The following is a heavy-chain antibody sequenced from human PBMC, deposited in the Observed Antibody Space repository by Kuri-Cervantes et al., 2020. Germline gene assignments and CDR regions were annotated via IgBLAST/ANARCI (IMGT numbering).Heavy chain of an antibody. CDR1: GGSISRGGYY. Sequence: SCTVSGGSISRGGYYWSWLRQPPGKGLGWIGYIYYSGSTYYNPSLKSRVTISVDTSKNQFSLKLSSVTAADTAVYCCARARMDDYVWGSYPNFDYWGQGTLVTVSS. D-gene: IGHD3-16*02. CDR3: ARARMDDYVWGSYPNFDY. J-gene: IGHJ4*02. V-gene: IGHV4-30-4*01. CDR2: IYYSGST.